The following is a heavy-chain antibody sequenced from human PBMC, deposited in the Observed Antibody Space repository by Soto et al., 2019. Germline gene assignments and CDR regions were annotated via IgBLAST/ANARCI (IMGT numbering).Heavy chain of an antibody. Sequence: PSETLSLTCTLSGGAINDHYWSFIRQPPGKGLEWIGYIYYNGNTNYNPSLESRVTISVDRSRNQFSLRPTSLTAADTAVYYCARVRTGYFDYWG. J-gene: IGHJ4*01. V-gene: IGHV4-59*11. CDR2: IYYNGNT. CDR3: ARVRTGYFDY. CDR1: GGAINDHY. D-gene: IGHD3-9*01.